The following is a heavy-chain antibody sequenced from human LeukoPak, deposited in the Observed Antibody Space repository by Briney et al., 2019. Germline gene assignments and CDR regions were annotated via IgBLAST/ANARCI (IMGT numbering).Heavy chain of an antibody. J-gene: IGHJ6*03. Sequence: GGSLRLSCAASGFTFSSYSMNWVRQAPGKGLEWVSYISSSSSTIYYADSVKGRFTISRDNAKNSLYLQMNSLRAEDTAVYYCARESITIFGVAAPAYYYYMDVWGKGTTVTVSS. CDR2: ISSSSSTI. CDR1: GFTFSSYS. V-gene: IGHV3-48*01. CDR3: ARESITIFGVAAPAYYYYMDV. D-gene: IGHD3-3*01.